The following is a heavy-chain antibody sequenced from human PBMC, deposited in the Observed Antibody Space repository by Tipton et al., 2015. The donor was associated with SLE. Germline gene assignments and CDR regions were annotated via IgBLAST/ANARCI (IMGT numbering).Heavy chain of an antibody. J-gene: IGHJ2*01. CDR1: GGSMSTYY. CDR2: IYYSGGT. Sequence: TLSLTCTVSGGSMSTYYWSWIRLPPGKGLEWIGYIYYSGGTSYNPSLNSRVTISVDTSRNQFSLKLTSVTAADSAVYYCARYSLPNWHLDLWGRGTLVPVSS. V-gene: IGHV4-59*01. CDR3: ARYSLPNWHLDL. D-gene: IGHD2-15*01.